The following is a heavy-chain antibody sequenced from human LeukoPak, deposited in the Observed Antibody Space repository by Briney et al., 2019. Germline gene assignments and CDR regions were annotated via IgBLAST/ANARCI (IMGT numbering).Heavy chain of an antibody. J-gene: IGHJ4*02. CDR3: ARDPAIQAWLSAYYFDY. V-gene: IGHV3-11*04. Sequence: GGSLRLSCAASGLTSSDYYMTWIRQAPGKGLEWVSHISHTGTNIYYADSVKGRFTISRDNAKNSLYLQMNSVRDEDTAVYYCARDPAIQAWLSAYYFDYWGQGTLVTVSS. CDR1: GLTSSDYY. D-gene: IGHD3-22*01. CDR2: ISHTGTNI.